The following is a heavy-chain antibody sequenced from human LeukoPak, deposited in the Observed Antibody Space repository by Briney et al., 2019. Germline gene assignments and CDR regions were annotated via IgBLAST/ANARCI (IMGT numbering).Heavy chain of an antibody. D-gene: IGHD4-17*01. CDR3: ARERDYGDYGRYYYYMDV. CDR1: GFTFSSYW. V-gene: IGHV3-23*01. Sequence: PGGSLRLSCAASGFTFSSYWMSWVRQAPGKGLEWVSAISGSGGSTYYADSVKGRFTISRDNAKNSLYLQMNSLRAEDTALYHCARERDYGDYGRYYYYMDVWGKGTTVTISS. J-gene: IGHJ6*03. CDR2: ISGSGGST.